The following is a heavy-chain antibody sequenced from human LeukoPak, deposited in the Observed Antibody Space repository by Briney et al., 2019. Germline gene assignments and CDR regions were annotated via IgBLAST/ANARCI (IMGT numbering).Heavy chain of an antibody. Sequence: GGSLRVSCAASGFTFSSYAMNWVRQATGKGLEWVSGIRGSGVDTYYADSVKGRFTISRGNSKNTLYLQMNSLRAEDTAVYYCAKVFGSYYDSSGYYYDYWGQGTLVTVSS. D-gene: IGHD3-22*01. V-gene: IGHV3-23*01. CDR2: IRGSGVDT. J-gene: IGHJ4*02. CDR3: AKVFGSYYDSSGYYYDY. CDR1: GFTFSSYA.